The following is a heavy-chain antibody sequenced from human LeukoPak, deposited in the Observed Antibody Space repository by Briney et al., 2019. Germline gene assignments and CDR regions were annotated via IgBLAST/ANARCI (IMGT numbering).Heavy chain of an antibody. J-gene: IGHJ4*02. CDR2: IYHSGST. Sequence: PSGTLSLTCAVSSDSISSSNWWSWVRQPPGKGLEWIGEIYHSGSTNYNPSLKSRVTISVDTSKNQFSLKLTSVTAADTAVYYCARSAPQQWLVKGYFDYWGQGTLVTVSS. CDR1: SDSISSSNW. D-gene: IGHD6-19*01. V-gene: IGHV4-4*02. CDR3: ARSAPQQWLVKGYFDY.